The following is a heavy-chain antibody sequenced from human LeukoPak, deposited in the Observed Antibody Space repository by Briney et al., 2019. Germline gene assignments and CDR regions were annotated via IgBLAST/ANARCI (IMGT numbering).Heavy chain of an antibody. CDR3: ASFLPDGYGY. CDR2: IYYSGST. D-gene: IGHD5-24*01. V-gene: IGHV4-59*01. J-gene: IGHJ4*02. Sequence: SETLSLTCTVSGGSISSYYWSWIRQPPGKGLEWIGYIYYSGSTNYNPSLKSRVTISVDTSKNQFSLKLSSVTAADTAVYYCASFLPDGYGYWGQGTLVTVSS. CDR1: GGSISSYY.